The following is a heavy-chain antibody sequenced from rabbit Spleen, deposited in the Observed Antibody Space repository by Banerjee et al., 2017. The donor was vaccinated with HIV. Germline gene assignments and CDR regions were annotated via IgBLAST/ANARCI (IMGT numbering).Heavy chain of an antibody. D-gene: IGHD2-1*01. Sequence: QSLEESGGDLVKPGASLTLTCTASGVSFSISSYMCWVRQAPGKGLECIACIYGGSVGSSYYASWAKGRFTVSKTSSTTVTLQMTSLTAADTATYFCARGSAAMTMVITGYFLNLWGQGTLVTVS. V-gene: IGHV1S40*01. CDR1: GVSFSISSY. CDR3: ARGSAAMTMVITGYFLNL. CDR2: IYGGSVGSS. J-gene: IGHJ4*01.